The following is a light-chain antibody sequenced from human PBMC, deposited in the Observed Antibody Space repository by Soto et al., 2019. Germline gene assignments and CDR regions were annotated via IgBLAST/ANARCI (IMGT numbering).Light chain of an antibody. Sequence: QSALTQPPSASGSPGQSVTISCTGTSSDVGAYTYVSWYQQHPGKAPKLMIYGDTERPSGVPDRFSGSKSGNTASLTVSGLQTEDEAYYYCSSYAGSNNYVFGTGTKLTVL. CDR3: SSYAGSNNYV. V-gene: IGLV2-8*01. CDR1: SSDVGAYTY. CDR2: GDT. J-gene: IGLJ1*01.